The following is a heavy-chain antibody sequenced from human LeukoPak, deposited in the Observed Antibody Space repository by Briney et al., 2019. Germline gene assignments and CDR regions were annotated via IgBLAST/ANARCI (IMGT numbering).Heavy chain of an antibody. Sequence: PGGSLTLSCAASGFTFSSYSMNWVRQAPGKGLEWVSSISSSSSYIYYTDSVRGRFTISRDNAKNSLYLQMNSLRVEDTAVYYCARAHGITGTAASEWGQGTLVTVSS. CDR3: ARAHGITGTAASE. CDR1: GFTFSSYS. CDR2: ISSSSSYI. D-gene: IGHD1-20*01. V-gene: IGHV3-21*01. J-gene: IGHJ4*02.